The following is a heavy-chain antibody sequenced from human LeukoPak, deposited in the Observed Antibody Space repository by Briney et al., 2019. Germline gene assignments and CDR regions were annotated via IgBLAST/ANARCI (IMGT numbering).Heavy chain of an antibody. CDR2: ISSSGSTI. CDR1: GFTFSSYE. D-gene: IGHD2-21*02. Sequence: PGGSLRLSCAASGFTFSSYEMNWVRQAPGKGLEWVSYISSSGSTIYYADSVKGGFTISRDNAKNSLYLQMNSLRAEDTAVYYCARPNPYCGGDCYFDYWGQGTLVTVSS. V-gene: IGHV3-48*03. CDR3: ARPNPYCGGDCYFDY. J-gene: IGHJ4*02.